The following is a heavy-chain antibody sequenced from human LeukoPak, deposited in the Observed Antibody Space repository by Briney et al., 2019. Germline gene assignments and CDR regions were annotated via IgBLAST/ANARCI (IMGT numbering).Heavy chain of an antibody. V-gene: IGHV3-30*02. CDR2: IRYDGSNK. J-gene: IGHJ4*02. Sequence: PGGSLRLSXAASGFTFSSYGMHWVRQAPGKGLEWVAFIRYDGSNKYYADSVKGRFTISRDNSKNKLHLQMNSLRGEDTAVYYCAKDDGSWYYFDYWGQGTLVTVSS. D-gene: IGHD6-13*01. CDR1: GFTFSSYG. CDR3: AKDDGSWYYFDY.